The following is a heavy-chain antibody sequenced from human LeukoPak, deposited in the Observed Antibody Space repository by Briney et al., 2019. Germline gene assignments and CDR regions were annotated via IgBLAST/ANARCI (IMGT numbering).Heavy chain of an antibody. CDR1: SGTISSSSYF. CDR2: IYYTGST. V-gene: IGHV4-39*07. Sequence: SETLSLTXNVSSGTISSSSYFWGWIRQPPGNGLEWIGNIYYTGSTHYNPSLKSRVTISVDTSKNQFSLKLSSVTAADTAVYYCARGVRYYDYVWGSYLDYYYYYMDVWGKGTTVTVSS. CDR3: ARGVRYYDYVWGSYLDYYYYYMDV. D-gene: IGHD3-16*02. J-gene: IGHJ6*03.